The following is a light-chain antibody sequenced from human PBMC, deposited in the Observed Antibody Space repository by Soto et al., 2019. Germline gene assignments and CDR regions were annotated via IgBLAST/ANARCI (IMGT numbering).Light chain of an antibody. J-gene: IGKJ5*01. CDR2: DAS. Sequence: AIQLTQSPSSLSAFVGDRVTITCRASPGISTSLAWYQHKPGKAPKLLIYDASNLESGVPSRFSGSGSRTDFTLTISSLQPEDFATYYCQQFNSYPITFGQGTRLEI. CDR1: PGISTS. V-gene: IGKV1-13*02. CDR3: QQFNSYPIT.